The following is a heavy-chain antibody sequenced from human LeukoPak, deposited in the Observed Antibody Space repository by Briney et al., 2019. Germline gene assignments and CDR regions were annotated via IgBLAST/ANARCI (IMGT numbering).Heavy chain of an antibody. V-gene: IGHV1-2*02. J-gene: IGHJ6*03. Sequence: GASVKVSCKASGYTFTGYYMHWVRQAPGQGLEWMGWINPNSGGTNYAQNFQGRVTMTRDTSIGTAYMELSGLISDDTAVYYCARADILTGSAYMDVWGKGTTVTVSS. D-gene: IGHD3-9*01. CDR1: GYTFTGYY. CDR3: ARADILTGSAYMDV. CDR2: INPNSGGT.